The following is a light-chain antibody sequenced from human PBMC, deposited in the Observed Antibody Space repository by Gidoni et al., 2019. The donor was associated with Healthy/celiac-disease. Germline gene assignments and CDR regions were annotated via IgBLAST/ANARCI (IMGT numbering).Light chain of an antibody. J-gene: IGKJ2*01. CDR1: QSVSSY. CDR3: QQRSNWPPYT. CDR2: DAS. Sequence: VLTQSPATLSLSPGERATLSCRASQSVSSYLAWYQQKPGQAPRLLIYDASNRATGIPARFSGSGSGTDFTLTISSLEPEDFAVYYCQQRSNWPPYTFGQGTKLEIK. V-gene: IGKV3-11*01.